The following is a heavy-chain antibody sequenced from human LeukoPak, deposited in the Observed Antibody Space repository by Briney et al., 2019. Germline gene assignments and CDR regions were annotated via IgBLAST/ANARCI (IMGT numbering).Heavy chain of an antibody. V-gene: IGHV4-34*01. CDR1: GGSFSGYH. CDR3: VRRYYGSGTNYFDY. CDR2: INHSGST. Sequence: PSETLSLTCAVYGGSFSGYHWSWIRQPPGKGLEWIGEINHSGSTNYNPSLKSRVTMSIDKSKNHFSLNLSSVTAADTAVYYCVRRYYGSGTNYFDYWGQGTLVTVSS. D-gene: IGHD3-10*01. J-gene: IGHJ4*02.